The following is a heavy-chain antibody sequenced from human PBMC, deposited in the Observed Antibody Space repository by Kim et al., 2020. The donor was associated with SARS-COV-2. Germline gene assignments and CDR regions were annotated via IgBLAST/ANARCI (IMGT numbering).Heavy chain of an antibody. Sequence: GGSLRLSCAASGFTFGDYWMHWVRQAPGKGLVWVSRINSDGSATTYADSVKGRFAISRDNAKNTLSLQMNSLRAEDTAVYYCVLNMVGTTAHWGQGALVTVSS. J-gene: IGHJ4*02. V-gene: IGHV3-74*01. D-gene: IGHD1-26*01. CDR1: GFTFGDYW. CDR3: VLNMVGTTAH. CDR2: INSDGSAT.